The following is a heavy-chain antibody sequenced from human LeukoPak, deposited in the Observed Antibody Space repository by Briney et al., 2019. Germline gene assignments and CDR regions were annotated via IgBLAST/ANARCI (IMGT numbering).Heavy chain of an antibody. Sequence: GGSLRLSCTASGFTFSSYAMHWVRQAPGKGLEWVAVISYDGSNKYYADSVKGRFTISRDNSKNTLYLQMNSLRAEDTAVYYCARDRQWLTRGVDYWGQGTLVTVSS. D-gene: IGHD6-19*01. CDR1: GFTFSSYA. CDR2: ISYDGSNK. CDR3: ARDRQWLTRGVDY. J-gene: IGHJ4*02. V-gene: IGHV3-30*04.